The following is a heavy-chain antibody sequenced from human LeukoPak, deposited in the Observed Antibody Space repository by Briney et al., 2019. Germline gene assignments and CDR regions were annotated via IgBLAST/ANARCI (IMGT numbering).Heavy chain of an antibody. D-gene: IGHD2-2*01. V-gene: IGHV1-69*05. Sequence: SVKVSCKASGGTFSSYAISWVRQAPGQGLEWMEGIIPIFGTANYAQKFQGRVTITTDESTSTAYMELSSLRSEDTAVYYCASSSTSQPRFDPWGQGTLVTVSS. J-gene: IGHJ5*02. CDR1: GGTFSSYA. CDR2: IIPIFGTA. CDR3: ASSSTSQPRFDP.